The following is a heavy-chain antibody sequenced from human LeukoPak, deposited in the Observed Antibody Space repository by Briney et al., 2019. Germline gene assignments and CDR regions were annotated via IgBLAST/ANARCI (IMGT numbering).Heavy chain of an antibody. J-gene: IGHJ5*02. CDR3: ARLLRYKIDP. CDR1: GGSIRSSYYY. D-gene: IGHD3-22*01. CDR2: IYDSGST. Sequence: PSETLSLTCTVSGGSIRSSYYYWGWIRQPPGKGLEWIGSIYDSGSTYYNPSLKSRVTISVDTSKNQFSLKLNSVTAADAAVYYCARLLRYKIDPWGQGTLVTVSS. V-gene: IGHV4-39*01.